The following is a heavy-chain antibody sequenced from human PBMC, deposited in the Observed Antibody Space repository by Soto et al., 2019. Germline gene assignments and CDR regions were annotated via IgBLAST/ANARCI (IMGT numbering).Heavy chain of an antibody. CDR1: GYTFTSYG. Sequence: QVQLVQSGAEVKKPGASVKVSCKASGYTFTSYGISWVRQAPGQGLEWMGWISAYNGNTNYAQKLQGRVTLTTATSTSTAYMERRGLRSDDTALYYCAGSLSSSSSFDAWGQGTLVTVSS. CDR3: AGSLSSSSSFDA. J-gene: IGHJ4*02. V-gene: IGHV1-18*01. CDR2: ISAYNGNT. D-gene: IGHD6-6*01.